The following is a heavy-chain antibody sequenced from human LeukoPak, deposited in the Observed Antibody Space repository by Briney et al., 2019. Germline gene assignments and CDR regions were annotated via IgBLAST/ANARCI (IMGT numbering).Heavy chain of an antibody. CDR3: ARAIYGDYDQVGFDP. Sequence: PSDTLSLTCTVFGGSIIIYCWSWIRQPAGKGLEGVGRIYTSGSTIYNPSPKSRIPMSVATSKNQFSPNQRPATAAHPAVYSCARAIYGDYDQVGFDPWGQGTLVTVSS. CDR2: IYTSGST. D-gene: IGHD4-17*01. CDR1: GGSIIIYC. J-gene: IGHJ5*02. V-gene: IGHV4-4*07.